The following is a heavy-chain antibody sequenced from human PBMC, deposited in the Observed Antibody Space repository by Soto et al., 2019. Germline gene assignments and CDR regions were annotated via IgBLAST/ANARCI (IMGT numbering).Heavy chain of an antibody. CDR3: AKDGQNIMATTDFDY. Sequence: GGSLRLSCAASAFTFSNYAMTWVRQAPGKGLEWVSSISASGFSTYYADSVRGRFTISRDNSKNTLYLQMNSLRAEDTAVYYCAKDGQNIMATTDFDYWGQGTLVTVSS. V-gene: IGHV3-23*01. CDR1: AFTFSNYA. J-gene: IGHJ4*02. D-gene: IGHD5-12*01. CDR2: ISASGFST.